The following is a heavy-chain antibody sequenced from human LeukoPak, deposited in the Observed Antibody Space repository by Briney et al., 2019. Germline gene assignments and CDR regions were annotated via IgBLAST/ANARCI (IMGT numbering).Heavy chain of an antibody. CDR1: GFTFSSYG. D-gene: IGHD3-10*01. Sequence: GRSLRLSCAASGFTFSSYGMHWVRQAPGKGLEWLAVISYDGSNKYYADSVKGRFTISRDNSKNTLYLQMNSLRAEDTAVYYCAKDKEVLWFGEYSGMDVWGQGTTVTVSS. V-gene: IGHV3-30*18. J-gene: IGHJ6*02. CDR2: ISYDGSNK. CDR3: AKDKEVLWFGEYSGMDV.